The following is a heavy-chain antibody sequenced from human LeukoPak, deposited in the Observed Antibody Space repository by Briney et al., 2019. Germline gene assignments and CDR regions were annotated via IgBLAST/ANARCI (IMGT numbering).Heavy chain of an antibody. J-gene: IGHJ3*02. CDR3: VRDSMYAFDM. D-gene: IGHD2-2*01. CDR2: FSTSSGTI. Sequence: GGSLRLSCAASGFTFSSYSMNWVRQAPGKGLEWISCFSTSSGTISYADFVKGQFTISRDNAKNSLYLQMNSLRAEDTAVYYCVRDSMYAFDMWGQGTMVTVSS. CDR1: GFTFSSYS. V-gene: IGHV3-48*01.